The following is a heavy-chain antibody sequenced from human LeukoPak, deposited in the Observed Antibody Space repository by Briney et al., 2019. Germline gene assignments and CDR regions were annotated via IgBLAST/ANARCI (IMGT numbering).Heavy chain of an antibody. D-gene: IGHD3-10*01. V-gene: IGHV3-7*01. J-gene: IGHJ6*03. CDR1: GFTFNKYR. Sequence: GGSLRLSCAAPGFTFNKYRMNWVRQAPGKGLEWAANIKQDGSEKFYVDSVKGRFTISRDGAKNSLFLQMDSVTAEDTAVYYCARVFADYFGSGTAYYYYYYYMDVWGKGTTVTVSS. CDR3: ARVFADYFGSGTAYYYYYYYMDV. CDR2: IKQDGSEK.